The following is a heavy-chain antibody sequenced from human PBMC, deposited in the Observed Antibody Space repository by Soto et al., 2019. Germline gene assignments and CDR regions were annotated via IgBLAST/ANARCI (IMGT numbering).Heavy chain of an antibody. D-gene: IGHD6-6*01. J-gene: IGHJ6*03. V-gene: IGHV3-48*01. Sequence: GGSLRLSCAASGFTFSSYSMNWVRQAPGKGLEWVSYISSSSSTIYYADSVKGRFTISRDNAKNSLYLQMNSLRGEDTAVYYCARVPREAARPFYYYMDVWGKGTTVTVSS. CDR3: ARVPREAARPFYYYMDV. CDR2: ISSSSSTI. CDR1: GFTFSSYS.